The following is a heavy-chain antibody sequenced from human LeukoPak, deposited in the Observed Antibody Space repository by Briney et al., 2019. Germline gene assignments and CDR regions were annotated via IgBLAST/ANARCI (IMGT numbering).Heavy chain of an antibody. CDR2: INPNSGGT. CDR1: GYTFTGYY. V-gene: IGHV1-2*02. CDR3: ARGPQTKYGSGTYYYYMDV. Sequence: ASVKVSCKASGYTFTGYYMHWVRQAPGQGLEWMGWINPNSGGTNYAQKFQGRVTMTRDTSISTAHMELSRLRSDDTAVYYCARGPQTKYGSGTYYYYMDVWGKGTTVTVSS. J-gene: IGHJ6*03. D-gene: IGHD3-10*01.